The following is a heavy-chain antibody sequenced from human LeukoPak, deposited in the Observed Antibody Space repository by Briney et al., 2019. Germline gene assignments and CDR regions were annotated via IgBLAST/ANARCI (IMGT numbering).Heavy chain of an antibody. CDR1: GGSFSGYY. CDR2: INHSGST. D-gene: IGHD3-10*01. J-gene: IGHJ4*02. V-gene: IGHV4-34*01. CDR3: ARSRRRITMVWGVIPYFDY. Sequence: AETLSLTCAVYGGSFSGYYWSWIRQPPGKGLEWIGEINHSGSTNYNPSLKSRVTISVDTSKNQFSLKLSSVTAADTAVYYCARSRRRITMVWGVIPYFDYWGQGTLVTVSS.